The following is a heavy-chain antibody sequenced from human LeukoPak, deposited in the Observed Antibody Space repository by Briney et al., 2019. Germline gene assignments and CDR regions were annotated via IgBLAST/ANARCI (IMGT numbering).Heavy chain of an antibody. V-gene: IGHV4-59*01. CDR2: ICHSGST. CDR1: GGSISSYY. J-gene: IGHJ6*02. D-gene: IGHD6-13*01. Sequence: PSETLSLTCTVSGGSISSYYWSWIRQPPGKGLEWIGYICHSGSTNYNPSLKSRVTISVDTSKNQFSLKLSSVTAADTAVYYCARGSSSWYRRGMDVWGQGTTVTVSS. CDR3: ARGSSSWYRRGMDV.